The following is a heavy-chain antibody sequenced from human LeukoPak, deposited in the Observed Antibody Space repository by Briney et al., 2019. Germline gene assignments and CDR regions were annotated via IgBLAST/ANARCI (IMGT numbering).Heavy chain of an antibody. Sequence: SETLSLTCAVYGGSFSGYYWSWIRQPPGKELEWIAFIFYSGSAHYNPSLTSRVTISVDTSKNQLSLKLTSVTAADTAVYYCARHSGASPHYFDYWGQGTLVTVSS. V-gene: IGHV4-59*08. CDR2: IFYSGSA. D-gene: IGHD1-26*01. CDR1: GGSFSGYY. J-gene: IGHJ4*02. CDR3: ARHSGASPHYFDY.